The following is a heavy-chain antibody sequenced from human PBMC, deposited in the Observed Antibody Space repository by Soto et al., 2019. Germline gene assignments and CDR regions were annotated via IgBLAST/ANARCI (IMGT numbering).Heavy chain of an antibody. Sequence: SVKVSCKASGGTCSSYAISWVRQAPGQGLEWMGGIIPIFGTANYAQKFQGRVTITADESTSTAYMELSSLRSEDTAVYYCARGDIVVVPAAPRGYYYYGMDVWGQGTTVTDSS. CDR1: GGTCSSYA. CDR2: IIPIFGTA. CDR3: ARGDIVVVPAAPRGYYYYGMDV. J-gene: IGHJ6*02. D-gene: IGHD2-2*01. V-gene: IGHV1-69*13.